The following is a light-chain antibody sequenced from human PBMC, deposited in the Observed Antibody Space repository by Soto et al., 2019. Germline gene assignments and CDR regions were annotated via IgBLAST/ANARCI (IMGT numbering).Light chain of an antibody. J-gene: IGLJ2*01. V-gene: IGLV1-40*01. CDR3: QSYDSSLSGV. Sequence: QSVLTQPPSVSGAPGQRVTISCTGSRSNIGAGYDVHWYHQLPGTAPKLLIYANNNRPSGVPDRFSGSKSGTSASLAITGLQAEDEADYYCQSYDSSLSGVFAGGTKVTVL. CDR1: RSNIGAGYD. CDR2: ANN.